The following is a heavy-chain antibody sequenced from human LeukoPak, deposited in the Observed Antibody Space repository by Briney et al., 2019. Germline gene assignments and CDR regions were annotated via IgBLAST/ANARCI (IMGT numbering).Heavy chain of an antibody. Sequence: GGSLRLSCAASGVTFATCGMHWVRQAPGKGLEWVAFVRYDGIDKYYGDSVKGRFAISRDNSKNTLYLQMNSLRVEDTAVYFCAKVLPLTFYYMDVWGQGTTVTVS. J-gene: IGHJ6*03. CDR1: GVTFATCG. CDR3: AKVLPLTFYYMDV. V-gene: IGHV3-30*02. CDR2: VRYDGIDK.